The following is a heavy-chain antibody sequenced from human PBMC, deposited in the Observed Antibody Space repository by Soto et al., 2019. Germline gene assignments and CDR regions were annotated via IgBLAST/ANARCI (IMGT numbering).Heavy chain of an antibody. J-gene: IGHJ6*03. V-gene: IGHV1-3*01. CDR3: ASGGDICTGPPPGGYYYYMDV. CDR2: INAGNGNT. CDR1: GYTFTSYA. D-gene: IGHD3-9*01. Sequence: QVQLVQSGAEVKKPGASVKVSCKASGYTFTSYAMHWVRQAPGQRLEWMGWINAGNGNTKYSQKCQGRVTITRDTAASTAYMELSSLRSEDTAVYYCASGGDICTGPPPGGYYYYMDVWGKGTTVTGSS.